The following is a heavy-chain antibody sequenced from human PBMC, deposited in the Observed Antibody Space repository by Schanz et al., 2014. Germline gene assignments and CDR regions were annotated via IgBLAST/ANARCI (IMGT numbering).Heavy chain of an antibody. CDR1: GYIFIGYY. CDR3: ATDHIAAAGSQYFYYYGMGV. CDR2: TNANSGDT. D-gene: IGHD6-13*01. Sequence: QVQLVQSGAEMKKPGASVKVSCKASGYIFIGYYIHWVRQAPGQGLGWMGWTNANSGDTKIAQKFQGSVTMTRDPSISEAYMELTSLRSDDTAVYSCATDHIAAAGSQYFYYYGMGVWGQGTTVAVSS. V-gene: IGHV1-2*02. J-gene: IGHJ6*02.